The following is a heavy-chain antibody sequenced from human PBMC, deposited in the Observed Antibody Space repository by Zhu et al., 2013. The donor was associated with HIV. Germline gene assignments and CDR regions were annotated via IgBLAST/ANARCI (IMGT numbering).Heavy chain of an antibody. V-gene: IGHV1-46*01. J-gene: IGHJ4*02. Sequence: QVQLVQSGGEVKKPGASVKVSCKASGYTFTSYYMHWVRQAPGQGLEWMGIINPSGGSTSYAQKFQGRVTMTRDTSTSTVYMELSSLRSEDTAVYYCARGYCSGGSCFGGFDYWGQGTLGHRLL. CDR2: INPSGGST. CDR1: GYTFTSYY. CDR3: ARGYCSGGSCFGGFDY. D-gene: IGHD2-15*01.